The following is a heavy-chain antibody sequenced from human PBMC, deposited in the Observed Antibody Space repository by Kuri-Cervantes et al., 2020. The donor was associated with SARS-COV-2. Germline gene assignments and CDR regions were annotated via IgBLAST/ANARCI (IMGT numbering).Heavy chain of an antibody. CDR2: INPSGGST. CDR1: GYTFTSYY. V-gene: IGHV1-46*01. Sequence: ASVKVSCKASGYTFTSYYMHWVRQAPGQGLEWMGIINPSGGSTSYAQKFQGRVTMTRDTSTSTVYMELGSLRSEDTAVYYCARSPSNGDYDGWFDYWGQGTLVTVSS. CDR3: ARSPSNGDYDGWFDY. D-gene: IGHD4-17*01. J-gene: IGHJ4*02.